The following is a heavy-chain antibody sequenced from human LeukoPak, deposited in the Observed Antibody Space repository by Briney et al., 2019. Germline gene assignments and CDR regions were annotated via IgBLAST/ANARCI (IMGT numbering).Heavy chain of an antibody. CDR1: GGSISSGDYY. J-gene: IGHJ5*02. CDR2: IYYTGTT. Sequence: SETLSLTCTVSGGSISSGDYYWSRIRRHPVKGLEWLGNIYYTGTTYYNPSLRSRLTISRDTSKNQFFLKLTSVTAADTAVYYCAKALDPWGQGTLVTVSS. CDR3: AKALDP. V-gene: IGHV4-31*03. D-gene: IGHD1-1*01.